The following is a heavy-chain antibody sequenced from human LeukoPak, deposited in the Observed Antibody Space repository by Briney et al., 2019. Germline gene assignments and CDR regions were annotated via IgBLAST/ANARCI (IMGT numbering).Heavy chain of an antibody. J-gene: IGHJ4*02. CDR2: LSGSGGSA. Sequence: GGSLRPSCAASGFTFSHYGMTWVRQAPGKGLEWVSALSGSGGSAYYAGSVKGRFTISRDNSKNTLYLQMNSLRADDTAVYYCAKSHHVTAIDYWGQGTLVTVSS. V-gene: IGHV3-23*01. CDR1: GFTFSHYG. D-gene: IGHD2-21*02. CDR3: AKSHHVTAIDY.